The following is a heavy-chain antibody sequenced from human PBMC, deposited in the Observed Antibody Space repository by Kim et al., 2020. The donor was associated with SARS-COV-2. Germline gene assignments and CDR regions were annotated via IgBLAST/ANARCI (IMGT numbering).Heavy chain of an antibody. CDR1: GGSFSGYY. V-gene: IGHV4-34*01. D-gene: IGHD3-9*01. Sequence: SETLSLTCAVYGGSFSGYYWSWIRQPPGKGLEWIGEINHSGSTNYNPSLKSRVTISVDTSKNQFSLKLSSVTAADTAVYYCARFRRYFDWLLSPHYYYYGMDVWGQGTTVTVSS. CDR2: INHSGST. CDR3: ARFRRYFDWLLSPHYYYYGMDV. J-gene: IGHJ6*02.